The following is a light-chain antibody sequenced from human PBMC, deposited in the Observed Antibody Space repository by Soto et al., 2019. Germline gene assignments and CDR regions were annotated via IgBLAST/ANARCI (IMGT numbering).Light chain of an antibody. CDR2: LNSGGSH. CDR1: SGHSSYA. J-gene: IGLJ1*01. Sequence: QSVLTQSPSASASLGASVKLTCTLSSGHSSYAIAWHQQQPEKGPRFLMKLNSGGSHNKGDGIPDRFSGSSSGAERYLTISSRQSEDESDYYCQTWGTGIRVFGTGTKLTVL. V-gene: IGLV4-69*01. CDR3: QTWGTGIRV.